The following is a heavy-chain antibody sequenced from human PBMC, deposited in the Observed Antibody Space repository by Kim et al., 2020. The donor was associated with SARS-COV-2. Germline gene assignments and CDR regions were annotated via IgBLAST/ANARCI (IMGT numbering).Heavy chain of an antibody. D-gene: IGHD6-13*01. CDR2: SGST. J-gene: IGHJ5*02. Sequence: SGSTNSNPYLKGPVPISVDTSKNQFSLKLSTVTAADTAVYYCARQMAAAGGFDPWGQGTLVTVSS. V-gene: IGHV4-61*07. CDR3: ARQMAAAGGFDP.